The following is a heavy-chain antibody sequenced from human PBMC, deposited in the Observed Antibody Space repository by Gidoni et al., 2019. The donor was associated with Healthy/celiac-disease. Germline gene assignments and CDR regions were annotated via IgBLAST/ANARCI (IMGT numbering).Heavy chain of an antibody. CDR2: IIPILGIA. Sequence: QVQLVQSGAEVTKPGSSVKVSCKASGGTFSSYAISWVRQAPGQGLEWMGRIIPILGIANYAQKFQGRVTITADKSTSTAYMELSSLRSEDTAVYYCARPVKRGYPYYFDYWGQGTLVTVSS. V-gene: IGHV1-69*04. D-gene: IGHD3-22*01. CDR1: GGTFSSYA. CDR3: ARPVKRGYPYYFDY. J-gene: IGHJ4*02.